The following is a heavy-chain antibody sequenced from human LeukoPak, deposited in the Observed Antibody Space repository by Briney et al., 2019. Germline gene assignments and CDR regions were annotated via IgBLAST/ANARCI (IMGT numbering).Heavy chain of an antibody. V-gene: IGHV3-53*01. CDR3: ARADILRAFDM. CDR1: GFTVSNNY. CDR2: IYSGGST. Sequence: GGSLRLSCAASGFTVSNNYMSWVRQAPGQGLEWVSVIYSGGSTYYADSVKGRFTISRDNSKNTVYLQMNSLRAEDTAVYYCARADILRAFDMWGQGTLVTVSS. D-gene: IGHD3-9*01. J-gene: IGHJ3*02.